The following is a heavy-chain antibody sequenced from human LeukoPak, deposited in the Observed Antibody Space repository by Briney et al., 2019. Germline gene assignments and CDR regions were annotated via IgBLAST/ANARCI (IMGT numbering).Heavy chain of an antibody. J-gene: IGHJ2*01. Sequence: APVKVSCKASGYTFTSYGISWVRQAPGQGLEWMGWISAYNGNTNYAQKLQGRVTMTTDTSTSTAYMELSSLRSEDTAVYYCARGRAVAAPTRYFDLWGRGTLVTVSS. CDR3: ARGRAVAAPTRYFDL. V-gene: IGHV1-18*01. D-gene: IGHD6-19*01. CDR2: ISAYNGNT. CDR1: GYTFTSYG.